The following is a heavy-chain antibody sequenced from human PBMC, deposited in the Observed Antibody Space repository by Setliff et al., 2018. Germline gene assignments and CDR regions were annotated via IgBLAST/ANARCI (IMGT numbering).Heavy chain of an antibody. D-gene: IGHD5-12*01. CDR1: GFTFRDYA. J-gene: IGHJ4*02. CDR3: ARAFWTYSDHASLACFDY. V-gene: IGHV3-30*07. Sequence: PGGSLRLSCAASGFTFRDYALYWVRQAPDKGLEWVARISSNVDDTSYADSVKGRFTVSRDNSNNTLYLHMSSLRAEDTAVYFCARAFWTYSDHASLACFDYWGQGALVTVSS. CDR2: ISSNVDDT.